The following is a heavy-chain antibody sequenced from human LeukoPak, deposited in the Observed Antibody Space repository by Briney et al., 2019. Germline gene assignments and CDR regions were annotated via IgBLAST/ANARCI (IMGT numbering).Heavy chain of an antibody. CDR3: ARDRSSGTYNFEF. J-gene: IGHJ4*02. CDR1: GGSISSDY. V-gene: IGHV4-59*12. Sequence: SETLSLTCTVSGGSISSDYWSWIRQPPGKGLEWIGYIYYSGSTNYNPSLKSRVTMSIDTSKDQFSLKLNSVTVADTAVYYCARDRSSGTYNFEFWGQGALVTVSS. CDR2: IYYSGST. D-gene: IGHD1-26*01.